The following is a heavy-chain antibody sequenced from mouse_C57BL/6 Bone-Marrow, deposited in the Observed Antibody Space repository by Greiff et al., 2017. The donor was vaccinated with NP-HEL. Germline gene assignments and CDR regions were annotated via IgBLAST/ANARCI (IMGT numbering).Heavy chain of an antibody. CDR1: GFTFSSSG. CDR2: LSSGGSYT. J-gene: IGHJ3*01. Sequence: EVKVVESGGDLVKPGGSLQLSCAASGFTFSSSGLSWARQPPDTRLEWVATLSSGGSYTYYPDSVNGRFTSSRDNAKNTLYLQMSSLKSEDTAMYYCASPYDYDVAWFASWGQGTLVTVSA. V-gene: IGHV5-6*01. CDR3: ASPYDYDVAWFAS. D-gene: IGHD2-4*01.